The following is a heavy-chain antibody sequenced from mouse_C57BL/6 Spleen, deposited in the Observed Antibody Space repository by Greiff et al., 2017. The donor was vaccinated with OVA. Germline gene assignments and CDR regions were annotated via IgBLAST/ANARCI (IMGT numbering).Heavy chain of an antibody. Sequence: VQLQQSGPELVKPGASVKISCKASGYSFTGYYMNWVKQSPEKSLEWIGEINPSTGGTTYNQKFKAKATLTVDKSSSTAYMQLKSLTSEDSAVYYCARSPIYDGYAWFAYWGQGTLVTVSA. CDR2: INPSTGGT. V-gene: IGHV1-42*01. J-gene: IGHJ3*01. CDR1: GYSFTGYY. D-gene: IGHD2-3*01. CDR3: ARSPIYDGYAWFAY.